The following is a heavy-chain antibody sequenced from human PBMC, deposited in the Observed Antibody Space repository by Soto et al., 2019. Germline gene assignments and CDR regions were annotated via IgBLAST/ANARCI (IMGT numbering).Heavy chain of an antibody. D-gene: IGHD1-26*01. V-gene: IGHV3-7*01. CDR3: ARGEWELRRPLDY. CDR1: GFIFRSYW. J-gene: IGHJ4*02. CDR2: IKEDGSQK. Sequence: EVQLVESGGGLVQPGGSLRLSCAASGFIFRSYWMSWVRQAPGKGLEWVAIIKEDGSQKYYVDSVKGRFTISRDNAKKSLCLQMNNLSAEDTAVYYCARGEWELRRPLDYWGQGTLVTVSS.